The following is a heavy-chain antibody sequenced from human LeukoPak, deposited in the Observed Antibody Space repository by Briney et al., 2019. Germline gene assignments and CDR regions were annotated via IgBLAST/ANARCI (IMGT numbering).Heavy chain of an antibody. CDR2: ISGSGDST. V-gene: IGHV3-23*01. CDR1: GFTFSSYA. D-gene: IGHD6-13*01. CDR3: AKEGDSSSWYDLYDY. J-gene: IGHJ4*02. Sequence: GGSLRLSCAASGFTFSSYAMSWVRQAPGKGLEWVSAISGSGDSTYYADSVKGRFTISKDNSKNTLYLQMNSLRAEDTAVYYCAKEGDSSSWYDLYDYWGQGTLVTVSS.